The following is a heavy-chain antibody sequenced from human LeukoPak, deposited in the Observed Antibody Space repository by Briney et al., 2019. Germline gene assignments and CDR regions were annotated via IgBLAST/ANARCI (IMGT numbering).Heavy chain of an antibody. CDR1: GFTFDDYA. J-gene: IGHJ3*02. CDR3: ARDTHYYGSGSPAFDI. V-gene: IGHV3-9*01. Sequence: QTGGSLRLSCAASGFTFDDYAMHWVWQVPGKGLEWVSGISWNSGSIGYADSVKGRFTISRDNAKNALYLQMNSLRAEDTAMYYCARDTHYYGSGSPAFDIWGQGTMVTVSS. CDR2: ISWNSGSI. D-gene: IGHD3-10*01.